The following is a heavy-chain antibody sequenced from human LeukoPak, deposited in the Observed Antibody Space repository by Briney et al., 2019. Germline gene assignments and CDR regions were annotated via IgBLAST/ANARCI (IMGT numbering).Heavy chain of an antibody. V-gene: IGHV3-48*03. CDR2: FAGSDTTT. J-gene: IGHJ4*02. D-gene: IGHD3-22*01. CDR1: GFDFSAYE. Sequence: RGSLRLSCAASGFDFSAYEMNWVRQAPGKGLEWVSYFAGSDTTTYYADSVKGRFTISRDNAKNILYLQMNRLRVEDTALYYCTTLGYHLDSWGQGTLVTVSP. CDR3: TTLGYHLDS.